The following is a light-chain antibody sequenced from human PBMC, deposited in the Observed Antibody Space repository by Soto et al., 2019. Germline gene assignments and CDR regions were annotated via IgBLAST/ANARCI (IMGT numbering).Light chain of an antibody. V-gene: IGLV2-14*03. J-gene: IGLJ1*01. CDR3: LSHTTRRIYF. Sequence: QSVLTQPASVSGSPGQSITISCSGTSSDIGAYDYVSWYQQHPGKPPKLIIYNVNNRPSGVSFRFSGSKSANTASLTISGLQTEDEADYYCLSHTTRRIYFFGPGTKVTVL. CDR1: SSDIGAYDY. CDR2: NVN.